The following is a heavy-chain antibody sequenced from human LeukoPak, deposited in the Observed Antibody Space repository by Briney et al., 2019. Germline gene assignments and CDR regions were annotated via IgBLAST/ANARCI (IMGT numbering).Heavy chain of an antibody. Sequence: SETLSLTCTVSGGSISSGSYYWSWIRQPAGKGLEWIGRIYTSGSTNYSPSLKSRVTISVDTSKNQFSLKLSSVTAADTAVYYCARVGSTDAFDIWGQGTMVTVSS. J-gene: IGHJ3*02. CDR2: IYTSGST. CDR1: GGSISSGSYY. CDR3: ARVGSTDAFDI. V-gene: IGHV4-61*02.